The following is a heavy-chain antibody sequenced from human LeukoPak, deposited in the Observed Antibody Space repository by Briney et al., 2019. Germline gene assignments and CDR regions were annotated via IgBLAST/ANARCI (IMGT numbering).Heavy chain of an antibody. J-gene: IGHJ4*02. Sequence: PGRSLRLSCAASGFTFSSYAMHWVRQAPGKGLEWVAVISYDGSNKYYADSVKGRFTISRDNSKNTLYLQMNSLRAEDTAVYYCASANWNGPDYWGQGTLVTVSS. D-gene: IGHD1-1*01. V-gene: IGHV3-30-3*01. CDR3: ASANWNGPDY. CDR1: GFTFSSYA. CDR2: ISYDGSNK.